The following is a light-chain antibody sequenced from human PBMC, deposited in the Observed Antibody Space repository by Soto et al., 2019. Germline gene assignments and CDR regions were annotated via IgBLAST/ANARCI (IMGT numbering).Light chain of an antibody. Sequence: QSVLTQPASVSGSPGQSITISCTGTRRDVGGYNYVSWYQQYPGKSPKLLIYEVTHRPSGVSNRFSGYKSGNTASLTISGLQAEDEADYYCSSYTITNTPPFVFGTGTQVTVL. CDR1: RRDVGGYNY. V-gene: IGLV2-14*01. CDR2: EVT. CDR3: SSYTITNTPPFV. J-gene: IGLJ1*01.